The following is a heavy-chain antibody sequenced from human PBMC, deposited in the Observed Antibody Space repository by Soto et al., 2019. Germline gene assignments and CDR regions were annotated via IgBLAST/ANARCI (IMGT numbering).Heavy chain of an antibody. V-gene: IGHV4-31*03. J-gene: IGHJ5*02. CDR2: IYYSGST. CDR1: GGSISSGGYY. CDR3: ARAGDYDILTGYYTGGWFDP. D-gene: IGHD3-9*01. Sequence: QVQLQESGPGLVKPSQTLSLTCTVSGGSISSGGYYWSWIRQHPGKGLEWIGYIYYSGSTYYNPSLKSRVTISVDTSKNQFSLKLSSVTAADTAVYYCARAGDYDILTGYYTGGWFDPWGQGTLFTVSS.